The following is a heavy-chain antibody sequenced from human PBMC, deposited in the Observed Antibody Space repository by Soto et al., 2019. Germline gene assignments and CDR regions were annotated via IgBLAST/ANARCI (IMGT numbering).Heavy chain of an antibody. V-gene: IGHV1-3*01. CDR1: GYTFTSYA. Sequence: QVQLVQSGAEVKKPGASVKVSCKASGYTFTSYAMHWVRQAPGQRLEWMGWINAGNGNTKYSQKFQGRVTITRDTTASTAYMELSSLRSEDTAVYYCASALSGWYEEADAFDIWGQGTMVTVSS. CDR2: INAGNGNT. D-gene: IGHD6-19*01. CDR3: ASALSGWYEEADAFDI. J-gene: IGHJ3*02.